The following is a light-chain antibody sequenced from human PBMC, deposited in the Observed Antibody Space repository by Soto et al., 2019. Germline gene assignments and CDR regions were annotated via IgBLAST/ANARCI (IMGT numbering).Light chain of an antibody. CDR3: QQYGSSIQT. V-gene: IGKV3-20*01. CDR2: GAS. CDR1: QSVGSNY. J-gene: IGKJ1*01. Sequence: EIVLTQFPGTLSLSPGERATLSCRSSQSVGSNYLAWYQQRPGQPPNLLIFGASHRAPDIPDRFSGSGSGTDFTLTISRLEPEDFAVYYCQQYGSSIQTFGQGTEVDIK.